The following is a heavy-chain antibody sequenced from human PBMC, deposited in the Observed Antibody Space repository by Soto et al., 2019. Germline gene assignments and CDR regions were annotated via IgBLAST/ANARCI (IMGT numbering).Heavy chain of an antibody. CDR1: GGSFSGYY. V-gene: IGHV4-34*01. Sequence: SETLSLTCAVYGGSFSGYYWSWIRQPPGKGLEWIGEINHSGSTNYNPSLKSRVTISVDTSKNQFSLKLSSVTAADTAVYYCARKFEKGYDILTGYDRNDAFDIWGQGTMVTVSS. D-gene: IGHD3-9*01. CDR3: ARKFEKGYDILTGYDRNDAFDI. J-gene: IGHJ3*02. CDR2: INHSGST.